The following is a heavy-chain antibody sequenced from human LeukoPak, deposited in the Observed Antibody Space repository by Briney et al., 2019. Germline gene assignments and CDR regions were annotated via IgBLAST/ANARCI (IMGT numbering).Heavy chain of an antibody. D-gene: IGHD1-26*01. J-gene: IGHJ4*02. V-gene: IGHV3-23*01. CDR1: GFTFISYS. CDR2: ISGRDGST. Sequence: GGSLRLSCAASGFTFISYSMNWVRQAPGKGLEWVSGISGRDGSTYYADSVKGRFTISRDNSKNTLYLQMNSLRAEDTAVYYCAKAGSIRFDYWGQGTLVTVSS. CDR3: AKAGSIRFDY.